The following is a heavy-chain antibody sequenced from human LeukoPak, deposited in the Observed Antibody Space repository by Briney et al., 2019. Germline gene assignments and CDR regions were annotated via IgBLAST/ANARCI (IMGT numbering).Heavy chain of an antibody. Sequence: GGSLRLSCAASGFTFSSYAMSWVRQAPGKGLEWVSAISGSGGTIYNADSVKGWFTISRDNSKNTLYLQMNSLRAENTAVYYCAKEGYSSTWNADFDFWGQGTLVTVSS. J-gene: IGHJ4*02. D-gene: IGHD6-13*01. CDR3: AKEGYSSTWNADFDF. V-gene: IGHV3-23*01. CDR2: ISGSGGTI. CDR1: GFTFSSYA.